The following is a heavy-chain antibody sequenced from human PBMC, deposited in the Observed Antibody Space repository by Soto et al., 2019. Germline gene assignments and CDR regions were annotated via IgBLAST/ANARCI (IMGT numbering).Heavy chain of an antibody. CDR1: GFTFSSYS. J-gene: IGHJ6*02. CDR2: ISSSSSYI. Sequence: GGSLRLSCAASGFTFSSYSMHWVRQAPGKVLDWVSSISSSSSYIYYADSVKGRFTISRDNAENSLYLQMNSLRAEDTAVYYCARDLVAAYPTNYHYYVMDVWGQRTTVIVSS. V-gene: IGHV3-21*01. D-gene: IGHD2-2*01. CDR3: ARDLVAAYPTNYHYYVMDV.